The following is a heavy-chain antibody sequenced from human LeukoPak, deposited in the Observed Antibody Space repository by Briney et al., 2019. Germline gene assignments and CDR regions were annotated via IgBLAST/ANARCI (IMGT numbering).Heavy chain of an antibody. Sequence: GGSLRLSCAASGLIFSDHYMDWVRQAPGKGLEWVGRTRNKAKSYTTDYAASVKGRFTISRNDSNNSVYLQMNSLKTEDTAVYYCARGHYDSSGYTGLDYWGQGTLVTVSS. J-gene: IGHJ4*02. CDR3: ARGHYDSSGYTGLDY. V-gene: IGHV3-72*01. D-gene: IGHD3-22*01. CDR1: GLIFSDHY. CDR2: TRNKAKSYTT.